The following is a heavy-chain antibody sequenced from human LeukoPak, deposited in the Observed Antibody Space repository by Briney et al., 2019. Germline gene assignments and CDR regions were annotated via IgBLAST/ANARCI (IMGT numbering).Heavy chain of an antibody. CDR3: TIVRPRGGDY. CDR1: GFTFGDYA. V-gene: IGHV3-49*03. CDR2: IRSKAYGGTT. Sequence: GGSLRLSCTAAGFTFGDYAMSWFRQAPGKGLEGVGFIRSKAYGGTTEYAASVKGRFTISRDDSKSIAYLQMNSLKTEDTAVYYSTIVRPRGGDYWGQGTLVTVSS. D-gene: IGHD3-10*01. J-gene: IGHJ4*02.